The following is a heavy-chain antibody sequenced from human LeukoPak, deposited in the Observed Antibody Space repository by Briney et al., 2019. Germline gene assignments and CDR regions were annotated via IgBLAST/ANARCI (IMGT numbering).Heavy chain of an antibody. V-gene: IGHV3-30*02. Sequence: GGSLRLSCAASGFTFSSYGMHWVRQAPGKGLEWVAFIRYDGSNKYYADSVKGRFTISRDNSKNTLYLQMNSLRDEDTAVYYCARVEYSGWNLEYWGQGTLVTVSS. J-gene: IGHJ4*02. CDR3: ARVEYSGWNLEY. D-gene: IGHD5-12*01. CDR2: IRYDGSNK. CDR1: GFTFSSYG.